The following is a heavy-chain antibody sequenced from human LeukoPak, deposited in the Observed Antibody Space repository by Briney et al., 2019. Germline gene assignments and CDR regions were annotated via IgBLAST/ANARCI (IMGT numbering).Heavy chain of an antibody. J-gene: IGHJ4*02. D-gene: IGHD6-13*01. CDR2: ISYDGSNH. Sequence: GGSLRLSCAASGFIFREYALHWVRQAPGQGLEWLAIISYDGSNHYYADSVKGRFTISRDNSKNTLYLQMNSLRAEDTAVYYCAKDRQQQLVPVWDYWGQGTLVTVSS. CDR1: GFIFREYA. CDR3: AKDRQQQLVPVWDY. V-gene: IGHV3-30*04.